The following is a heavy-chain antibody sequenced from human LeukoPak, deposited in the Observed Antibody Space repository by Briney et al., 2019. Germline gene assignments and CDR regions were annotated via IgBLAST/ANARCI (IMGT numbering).Heavy chain of an antibody. CDR2: ISSSSSYI. V-gene: IGHV3-21*01. CDR1: GFTFSSYS. CDR3: ASVCSGSYKNWFDP. J-gene: IGHJ5*02. Sequence: GGSLRLSCAASGFTFSSYSMNWVRQAPGKGLEWVSSISSSSSYIYYADSVKGRFTISRDNAKNSLYLQMNSLRAEDTAVYYCASVCSGSYKNWFDPWGQGTLVTVSS. D-gene: IGHD3-10*02.